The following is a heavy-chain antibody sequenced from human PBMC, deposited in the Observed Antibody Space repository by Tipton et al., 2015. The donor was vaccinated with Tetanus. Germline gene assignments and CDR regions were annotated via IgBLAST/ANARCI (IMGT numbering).Heavy chain of an antibody. CDR3: ARFGTVFLRFGELSGYYSVDV. V-gene: IGHV4-59*01. D-gene: IGHD3-10*01. CDR1: GGPFRSYY. CDR2: IYYGGAT. Sequence: TLSLTCTVSGGPFRSYYWTRIRQPPGKGLEWLGDIYYGGATQYNPSLESRVTISMDTSKNQVSLRLTSVTAADTAVYYCARFGTVFLRFGELSGYYSVDVWGQGTTVTVSS. J-gene: IGHJ6*03.